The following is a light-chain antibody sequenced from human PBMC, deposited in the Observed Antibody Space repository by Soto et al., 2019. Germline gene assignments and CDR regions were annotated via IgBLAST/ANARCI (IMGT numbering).Light chain of an antibody. CDR3: QAWDSSTHYV. V-gene: IGLV3-1*01. CDR1: KLGDKY. Sequence: SYELTQPPSVSVSPGQTASITCPGDKLGDKYACWYQQKPGQSPVLVIYQDSKRPSGIPERFSGSNSGNTATLTISGTQAMDEADYYCQAWDSSTHYVFGTGTKLTVL. J-gene: IGLJ1*01. CDR2: QDS.